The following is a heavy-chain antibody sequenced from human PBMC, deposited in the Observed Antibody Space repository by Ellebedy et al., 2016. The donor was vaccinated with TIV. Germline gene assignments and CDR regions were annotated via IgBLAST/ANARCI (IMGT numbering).Heavy chain of an antibody. CDR2: VLFTGKT. V-gene: IGHV4-59*01. CDR3: ARAMVRGVEDAFDM. Sequence: GSLRLSCTVSGGSISSYYWSWIRQPPGKGVEWIGYVLFTGKTNYNPSLKSRVTISVDTSKNHFSLRMTSVTAADTDVYYCARAMVRGVEDAFDMWGQGTMVSVSS. J-gene: IGHJ3*02. CDR1: GGSISSYY. D-gene: IGHD3-10*01.